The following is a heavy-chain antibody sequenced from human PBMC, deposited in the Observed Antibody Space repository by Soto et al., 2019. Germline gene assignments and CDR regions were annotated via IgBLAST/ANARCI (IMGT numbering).Heavy chain of an antibody. CDR2: ISGSGGST. CDR3: ATRVPPWVSWNDYYGMDV. J-gene: IGHJ6*02. Sequence: EVQLLESGGGLVQPGGSLRLSCAASGFTFSSYAMSWVRQAPGKGLEWVSDISGSGGSTYYADSVKGRFTISRDNSKNTLYRQMNSLIAEDTAVSYWATRVPPWVSWNDYYGMDVWGQGTTVTVSS. V-gene: IGHV3-23*01. D-gene: IGHD1-1*01. CDR1: GFTFSSYA.